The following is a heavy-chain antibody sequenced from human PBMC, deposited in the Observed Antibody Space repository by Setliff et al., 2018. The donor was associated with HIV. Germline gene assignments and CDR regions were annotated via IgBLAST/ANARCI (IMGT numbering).Heavy chain of an antibody. V-gene: IGHV4-38-2*01. J-gene: IGHJ3*02. Sequence: PSETLSLTCAVSGYSISSGYYWGWIRQPPGKGLEWIGSIYHSGSTYYNPSLKSRVTISVDTSKNQFSLKLSSVTAADTAVYYCARSRPFFDIWGQGTMVT. CDR3: ARSRPFFDI. CDR2: IYHSGST. CDR1: GYSISSGYY.